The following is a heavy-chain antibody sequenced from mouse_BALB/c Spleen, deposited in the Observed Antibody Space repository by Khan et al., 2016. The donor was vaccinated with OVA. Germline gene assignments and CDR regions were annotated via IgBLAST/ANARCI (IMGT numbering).Heavy chain of an antibody. J-gene: IGHJ2*01. CDR2: INPSTGYT. CDR1: GYTFIIYW. V-gene: IGHV1-7*01. Sequence: QVQLQQSGAELAKPGASVKMSCKASGYTFIIYWILWVKQSPGQGLEWIGYINPSTGYTEYNQNFKDKATLTADKSSRTAYMQLSSLTSEDSAVFYCARRGLRWDFDYWGQGTTLTVSS. D-gene: IGHD1-1*01. CDR3: ARRGLRWDFDY.